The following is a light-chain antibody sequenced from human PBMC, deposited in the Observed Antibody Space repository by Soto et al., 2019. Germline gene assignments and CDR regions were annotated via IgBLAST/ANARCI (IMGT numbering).Light chain of an antibody. CDR1: QSISSY. CDR3: QQSYSTPTWT. CDR2: AAS. V-gene: IGKV1-39*01. J-gene: IGKJ1*01. Sequence: DIQMTQSPSSLSASVGDRVTITCRASQSISSYLNWYQQKPGKAPKLLIYAASSLQSGVPSRFSGSGSGKDFTLNIRSLQPEDFANYYCQQSYSTPTWTLGQGTKVDIK.